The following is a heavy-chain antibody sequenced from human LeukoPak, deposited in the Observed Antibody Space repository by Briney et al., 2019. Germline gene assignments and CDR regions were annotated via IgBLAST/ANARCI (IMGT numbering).Heavy chain of an antibody. J-gene: IGHJ5*02. CDR3: ARDPTTVTTGDWFDP. V-gene: IGHV3-23*01. D-gene: IGHD4-17*01. CDR1: GFTLRSSD. CDR2: ISGSTGRT. Sequence: GGSLRLSCEGSGFTLRSSDMNWVRQSPGKGLEWVSGISGSTGRTNYADPVKGRFTISRDNSKNTLYLQMNSLRAEDTAVYYCARDPTTVTTGDWFDPWGQGTLVTVSS.